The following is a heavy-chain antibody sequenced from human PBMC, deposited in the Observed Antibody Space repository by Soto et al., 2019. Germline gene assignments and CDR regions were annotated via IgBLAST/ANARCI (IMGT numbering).Heavy chain of an antibody. CDR3: ARHAQQWLGPIDY. CDR2: IYYSGST. J-gene: IGHJ4*02. D-gene: IGHD6-19*01. Sequence: LSLTCTVSGGSISSSSYYWGWIRQPPGKGLEWIGSIYYSGSTYYNPSLKSRVTISVDTSKNQFSLKLSSVTAADTAVYYCARHAQQWLGPIDYWGQGTLVTVSS. V-gene: IGHV4-39*01. CDR1: GGSISSSSYY.